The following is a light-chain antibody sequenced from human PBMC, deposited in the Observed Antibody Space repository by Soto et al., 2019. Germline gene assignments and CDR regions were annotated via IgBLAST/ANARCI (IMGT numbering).Light chain of an antibody. Sequence: ETVWTQSPGTVSLSPGERATLSCTTSQTVNSDYLAWYQQKPGQAPRLLIYGVFNRATGIPDRFSGSGSGTYFTLTISGLEPEDSAVSYCQHYDGSPRTFGQGTNLEI. V-gene: IGKV3-20*01. CDR3: QHYDGSPRT. CDR2: GVF. CDR1: QTVNSDY. J-gene: IGKJ2*01.